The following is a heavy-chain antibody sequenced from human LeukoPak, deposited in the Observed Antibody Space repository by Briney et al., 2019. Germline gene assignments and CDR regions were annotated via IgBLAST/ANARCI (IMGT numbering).Heavy chain of an antibody. V-gene: IGHV3-21*01. J-gene: IGHJ5*02. CDR2: LSSSSSYI. Sequence: EWVSSLSSSSSYIYYVDSVKGRFTISRDNAGNSLYLQMNSLRAEDTAVYYCARDWSYDIAAAASDWFVPWGQGTLVAVSS. D-gene: IGHD6-13*01. CDR3: ARDWSYDIAAAASDWFVP.